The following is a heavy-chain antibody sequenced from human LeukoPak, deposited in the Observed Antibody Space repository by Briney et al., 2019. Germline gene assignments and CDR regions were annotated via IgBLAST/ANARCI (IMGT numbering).Heavy chain of an antibody. D-gene: IGHD5-12*01. CDR1: GFTFSSYS. J-gene: IGHJ4*02. CDR3: ARVLHSGYDLNDRYFDY. V-gene: IGHV3-21*01. Sequence: GGSLRLSCAASGFTFSSYSMNWVRQAPGKGLEWVSSISSSSSYIYYADSVKGRFAISRDNAKNSLYLRMNSLRAEDTAVYYCARVLHSGYDLNDRYFDYWGQGTLVTVSS. CDR2: ISSSSSYI.